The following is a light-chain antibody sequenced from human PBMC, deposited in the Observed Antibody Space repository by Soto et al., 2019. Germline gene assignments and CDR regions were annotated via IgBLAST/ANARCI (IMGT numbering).Light chain of an antibody. CDR1: QSVSNNY. V-gene: IGKV3-20*01. J-gene: IGKJ5*01. CDR2: GAS. CDR3: QQYDNWPPT. Sequence: EIVLTQSPGTLSLSPVERATLSCRASQSVSNNYLAWYQQKPGQAPRLLIYGASNRATGIPDRFSGSGSGTDFTLTINSLQSEDFVVYYCQQYDNWPPTFGQGTRLEIK.